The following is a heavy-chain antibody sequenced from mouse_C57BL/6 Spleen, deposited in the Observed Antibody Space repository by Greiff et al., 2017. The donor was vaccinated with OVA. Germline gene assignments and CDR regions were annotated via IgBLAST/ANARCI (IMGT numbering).Heavy chain of an antibody. CDR3: AYYGNLGYFDY. V-gene: IGHV1-81*01. Sequence: VQLQQSGAELARPGASVKLSCKASGYTFTSYGISWVKQRTGQGLEWIGEIYPRSGNTYYNEKFKGKATLTADKSSSTAYMELRSLTSEDSAVYFCAYYGNLGYFDYWAQGTTLTVSS. D-gene: IGHD2-1*01. CDR2: IYPRSGNT. CDR1: GYTFTSYG. J-gene: IGHJ2*01.